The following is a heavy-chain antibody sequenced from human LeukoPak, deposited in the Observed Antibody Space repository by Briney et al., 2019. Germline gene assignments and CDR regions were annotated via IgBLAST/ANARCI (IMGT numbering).Heavy chain of an antibody. V-gene: IGHV1-69*02. J-gene: IGHJ4*02. D-gene: IGHD5-12*01. Sequence: ASVKVSCKASGYTFTGYYMHWVRQAPGQGLEWMGRIIPILGIANYAQKFQGRVTITADKSTSTAYMELSSLRSEDTAVYYCASTSHESGYSGYDYSGTDYWGQGTLVTVSS. CDR1: GYTFTGYY. CDR2: IIPILGIA. CDR3: ASTSHESGYSGYDYSGTDY.